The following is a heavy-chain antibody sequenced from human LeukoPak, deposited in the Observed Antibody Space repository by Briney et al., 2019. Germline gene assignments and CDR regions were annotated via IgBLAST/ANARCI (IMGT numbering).Heavy chain of an antibody. CDR1: GFTFSSYS. V-gene: IGHV3-21*01. Sequence: PGGSLRLSCAASGFTFSSYSMTWVRQAPGKGLEWVSSISSSSSYIYYADSVKGRFTISRDNAKNSLYLQMNSLRAEDTAVYYCARVGYCSSTSCPYYTDYWGQGTLVTVSS. D-gene: IGHD2-2*01. CDR2: ISSSSSYI. J-gene: IGHJ4*02. CDR3: ARVGYCSSTSCPYYTDY.